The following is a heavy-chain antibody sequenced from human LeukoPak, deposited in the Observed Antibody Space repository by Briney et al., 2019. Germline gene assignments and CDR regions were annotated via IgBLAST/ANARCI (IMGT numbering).Heavy chain of an antibody. D-gene: IGHD4-23*01. CDR3: ARVGKARYYYYGMDV. Sequence: SVKVSCKASGGTFSSYAISWVRQAPGQGLEWMGRIIPIFGIANYAQKFQGRVTITADKSTSTAYMELSSLRSEDTAAYYCARVGKARYYYYGMDVWGQGTTVTVSS. V-gene: IGHV1-69*04. CDR1: GGTFSSYA. CDR2: IIPIFGIA. J-gene: IGHJ6*02.